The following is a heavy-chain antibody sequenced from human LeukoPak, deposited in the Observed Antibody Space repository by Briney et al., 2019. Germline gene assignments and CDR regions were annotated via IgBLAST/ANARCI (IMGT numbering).Heavy chain of an antibody. CDR3: ARGGYYYDSSGYYYEFQDHAFDI. CDR1: GGSFSGYY. V-gene: IGHV4-34*01. J-gene: IGHJ3*02. CDR2: INHNGST. D-gene: IGHD3-22*01. Sequence: PSETLSLTCAVYGGSFSGYYWSWIRQPPGKGLEWIGEINHNGSTNYNPSLKSRVTISVDTSKNQFSLKLSSVTAADTAVYYCARGGYYYDSSGYYYEFQDHAFDIWGQGTMVTVSS.